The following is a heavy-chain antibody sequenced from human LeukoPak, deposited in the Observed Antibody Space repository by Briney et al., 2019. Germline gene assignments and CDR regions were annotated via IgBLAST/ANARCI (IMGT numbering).Heavy chain of an antibody. V-gene: IGHV4-59*01. Sequence: PSETLSLTCTVSGGSISSYYWSWIRQPPGKGLEWIGYIYYSGSTNYNPSLKSRVTISVDTSKNQFSLKLSSVTAADTAVYYCARGRRVRLTGYYPGAFDIWGQGTMVTVSS. CDR1: GGSISSYY. CDR2: IYYSGST. J-gene: IGHJ3*02. D-gene: IGHD3-9*01. CDR3: ARGRRVRLTGYYPGAFDI.